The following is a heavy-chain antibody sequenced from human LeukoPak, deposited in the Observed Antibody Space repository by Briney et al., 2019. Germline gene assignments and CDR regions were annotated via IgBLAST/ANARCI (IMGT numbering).Heavy chain of an antibody. Sequence: GGSLRLSCAASGFTFSSYSMNWVRQAPGKGLEWVSSISSSSSYIYYADSVKGQFTISRDNAKNSLYLQMNSLRAEDTAVYYCARAGGRRFSVFDYWGQGTLVTVSS. CDR2: ISSSSSYI. D-gene: IGHD1-14*01. V-gene: IGHV3-21*01. CDR1: GFTFSSYS. CDR3: ARAGGRRFSVFDY. J-gene: IGHJ4*02.